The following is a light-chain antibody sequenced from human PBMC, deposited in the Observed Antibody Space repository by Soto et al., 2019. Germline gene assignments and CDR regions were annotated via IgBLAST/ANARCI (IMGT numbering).Light chain of an antibody. CDR3: TSYTSDHPRVYV. CDR1: RYDVGTYNY. V-gene: IGLV2-14*03. Sequence: QSALAQPASVSGSPGQSITISCTGTRYDVGTYNYVSWYQHHPGQAPKLIIYDVGSRPSGVSHRFSGSKSGITASLAISGLQAEDEAEYYCTSYTSDHPRVYVFGTGTKVTVL. J-gene: IGLJ1*01. CDR2: DVG.